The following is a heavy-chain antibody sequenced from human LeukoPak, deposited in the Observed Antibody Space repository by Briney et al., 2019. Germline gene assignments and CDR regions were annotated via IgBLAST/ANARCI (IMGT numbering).Heavy chain of an antibody. Sequence: GRALRLSCAASGFTFSSYCMHWVRQAPGKGLEWVAVISYDGSNKYYADSVKGRFTISRDNSKNTLYLQMNSLRAEDTAVYYCAREGSSSTSCYVPVIWGQGTLVTVSS. CDR3: AREGSSSTSCYVPVI. CDR1: GFTFSSYC. V-gene: IGHV3-30*03. J-gene: IGHJ4*02. CDR2: ISYDGSNK. D-gene: IGHD2-2*01.